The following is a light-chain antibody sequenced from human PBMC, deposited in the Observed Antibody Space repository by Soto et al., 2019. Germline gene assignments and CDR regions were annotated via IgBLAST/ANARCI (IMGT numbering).Light chain of an antibody. V-gene: IGLV1-44*01. CDR3: AAWDESPNVPV. Sequence: QSALTQPPSASGTLGQRVTISCSGSNSNIGRNTVNWYQQFPGAAPNLLIHSDNQRPSGVPDRFSGSRSGTSASLAISGLQSEDEADYYCAAWDESPNVPVFGGGTKLTVL. CDR2: SDN. CDR1: NSNIGRNT. J-gene: IGLJ3*02.